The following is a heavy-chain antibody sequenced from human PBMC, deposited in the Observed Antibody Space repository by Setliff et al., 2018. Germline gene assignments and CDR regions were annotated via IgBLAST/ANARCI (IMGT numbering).Heavy chain of an antibody. CDR2: ISSSSSYI. J-gene: IGHJ6*03. CDR1: GFTFSSYS. CDR3: ARAPDSYYYYYMDV. V-gene: IGHV3-21*01. Sequence: SGGSLRLSCAASGFTFSSYSLNWVRQAPGKGLEWVSSISSSSSYIYYADSVQGRFTISRDNSKNTLYLQMNSLRAEDTAVYYCARAPDSYYYYYMDVWGKGTTVTVSS.